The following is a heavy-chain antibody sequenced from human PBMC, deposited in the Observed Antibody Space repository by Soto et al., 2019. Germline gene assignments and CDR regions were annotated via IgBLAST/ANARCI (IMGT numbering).Heavy chain of an antibody. CDR1: GFTFSSYE. CDR3: ARSPYWYDSSGHLLSVDY. D-gene: IGHD3-22*01. V-gene: IGHV3-48*03. J-gene: IGHJ4*02. Sequence: LRLSCTASGFTFSSYEMNWVRQAPGKGLEWISYISSSGDIIYYADSVKGRFTISRDNAKNSLFLQMSSLRAEDTAVYYCARSPYWYDSSGHLLSVDYWGQGNLVTVSS. CDR2: ISSSGDII.